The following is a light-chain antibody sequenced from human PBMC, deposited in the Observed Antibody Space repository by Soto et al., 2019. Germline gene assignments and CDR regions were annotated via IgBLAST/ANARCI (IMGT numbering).Light chain of an antibody. CDR1: HYIASSS. Sequence: EIVLTQSPDTLSLSSGERASLSCRASHYIASSSLAWYQHKPGQAPRLLMAGASNRATGIPDRFSGSGSGTDFTLTISRLEPEDFAVYFCHQGATFGQGTKLEI. J-gene: IGKJ2*01. CDR2: GAS. CDR3: HQGAT. V-gene: IGKV3-20*01.